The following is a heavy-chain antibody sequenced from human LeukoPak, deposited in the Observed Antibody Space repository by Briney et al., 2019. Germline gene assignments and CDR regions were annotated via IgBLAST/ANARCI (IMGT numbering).Heavy chain of an antibody. V-gene: IGHV3-7*01. J-gene: IGHJ3*02. CDR1: GFTFSTFW. CDR2: IKQDGTEK. Sequence: GGSLRLSCVASGFTFSTFWMTWVRQAPGKVLEWVANIKQDGTEKYCVDSVKGRFTISRDNAKNSLYVQMDSLRAEDTAVYYCAKGWSFDIRGQGTMVTVTS. CDR3: AKGWSFDI. D-gene: IGHD2-15*01.